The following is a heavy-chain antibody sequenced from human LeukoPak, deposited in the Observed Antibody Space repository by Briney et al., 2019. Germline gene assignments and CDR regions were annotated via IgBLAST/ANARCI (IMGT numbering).Heavy chain of an antibody. Sequence: SETLSLTCTVSGGSISSYYWSWIRQPPGKGLEWIGYIYYSGSTNYNPSLKSRVTISVDTSKNQFSLKLSSVTVADTAVYYCARQAGRYCSSTSCYTGGPWGQGTLVTVSS. CDR1: GGSISSYY. CDR2: IYYSGST. V-gene: IGHV4-59*01. J-gene: IGHJ5*02. D-gene: IGHD2-2*02. CDR3: ARQAGRYCSSTSCYTGGP.